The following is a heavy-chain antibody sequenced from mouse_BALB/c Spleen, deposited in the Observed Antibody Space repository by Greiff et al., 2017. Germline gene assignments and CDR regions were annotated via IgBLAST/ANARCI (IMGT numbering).Heavy chain of an antibody. CDR1: GFTFSSYA. V-gene: IGHV5-6-5*01. D-gene: IGHD1-1*01. CDR3: ARDYGSSYNWYFDV. J-gene: IGHJ1*01. CDR2: ISSGGST. Sequence: EVQRVESGGGLVKPGGSLKLSCAASGFTFSSYAMSWVRQTPEKRLEWVASISSGGSTYYPDSVKGRFTISRDNARNILYLQMSSLRSEDTAMYYCARDYGSSYNWYFDVWGAGTTVTVSS.